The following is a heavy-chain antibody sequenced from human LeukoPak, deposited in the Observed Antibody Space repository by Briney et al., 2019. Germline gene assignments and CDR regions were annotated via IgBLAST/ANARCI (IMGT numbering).Heavy chain of an antibody. CDR1: GFTFSSYW. CDR2: FNSDGSST. D-gene: IGHD2-8*02. Sequence: GGSLRLSCAVSGFTFSSYWMHWVRQAPGKGLVWVSRFNSDGSSTNYADSVKGRFTISRDNAKNALYLQMNSLRDEDTAVYYCAREFRVLPDIWGQGTMVAVSS. CDR3: AREFRVLPDI. V-gene: IGHV3-74*01. J-gene: IGHJ3*02.